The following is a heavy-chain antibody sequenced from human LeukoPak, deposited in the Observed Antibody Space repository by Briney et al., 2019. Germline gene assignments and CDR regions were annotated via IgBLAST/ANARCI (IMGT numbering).Heavy chain of an antibody. D-gene: IGHD3-3*01. Sequence: ASVKISCKASGYTFTGYYMHWVRQAPGQGLEWMGWINPNSGGTNYAQKFQGRVTTTRDTSISTAYMELSRLRSDDTAVYYCASMLRFFNYYYGMDVWGQGTTVTVSS. CDR2: INPNSGGT. CDR3: ASMLRFFNYYYGMDV. J-gene: IGHJ6*02. V-gene: IGHV1-2*02. CDR1: GYTFTGYY.